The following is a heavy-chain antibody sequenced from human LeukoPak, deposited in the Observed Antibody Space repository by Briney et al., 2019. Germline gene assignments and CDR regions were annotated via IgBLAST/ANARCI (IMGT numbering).Heavy chain of an antibody. J-gene: IGHJ2*01. CDR3: ARAGTMVRGVTILPQNWYFDL. Sequence: PSETLSLTCTVSGGSISSSGYYWGWIRQPPGKGLEWIGSIYYSGSTYYNPSLKSRVTVSVDTSKNQFSLKLSSVTAADTAVYYCARAGTMVRGVTILPQNWYFDLWGRGTLVTVSS. V-gene: IGHV4-39*07. CDR2: IYYSGST. D-gene: IGHD3-10*01. CDR1: GGSISSSGYY.